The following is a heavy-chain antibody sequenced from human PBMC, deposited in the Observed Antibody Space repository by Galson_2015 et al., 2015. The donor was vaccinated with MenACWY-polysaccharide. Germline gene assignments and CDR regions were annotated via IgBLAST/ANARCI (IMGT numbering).Heavy chain of an antibody. D-gene: IGHD3-10*01. V-gene: IGHV3-7*01. J-gene: IGHJ4*02. CDR3: ARERWVRGVFFDQ. CDR1: GFTFSNFW. CDR2: LKQDGSEI. Sequence: ALRISCAASGFTFSNFWMRWVRQAPGTALEWVASLKQDGSEIYLVDSVKGRFTISRDNAENSLFLQMNSLRAEDTAVYYCARERWVRGVFFDQWGQGTLVTVSS.